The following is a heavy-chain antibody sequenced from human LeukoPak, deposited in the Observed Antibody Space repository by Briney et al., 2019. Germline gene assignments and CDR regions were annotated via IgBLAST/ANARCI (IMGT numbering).Heavy chain of an antibody. CDR3: ARTSIAARRANAFDI. D-gene: IGHD6-6*01. J-gene: IGHJ3*02. V-gene: IGHV4-30-2*01. CDR2: VYHSGST. Sequence: SQTLSLTCAVSGGSISSGGYSWSWIRQPPGKGLEWIGYVYHSGSTYYNPSLKSRVTISVDRSKNQFSLKLSSVTAADTAVYYCARTSIAARRANAFDIWGQGTMVTVSS. CDR1: GGSISSGGYS.